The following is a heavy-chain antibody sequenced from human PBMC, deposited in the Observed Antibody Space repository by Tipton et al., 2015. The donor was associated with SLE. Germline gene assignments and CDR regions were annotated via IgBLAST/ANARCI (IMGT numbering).Heavy chain of an antibody. Sequence: RSLRLSCAASGFTFDDYAMHWVRQAPGKGLEWVSGISWNSGSIGYADSVKGRFTTSRDNAKNSLYLQMNSLRAEDTALYYCARGESSHYYDSSGYGAFDIWGQGTMVTVSS. D-gene: IGHD3-22*01. V-gene: IGHV3-9*01. CDR1: GFTFDDYA. J-gene: IGHJ3*02. CDR2: ISWNSGSI. CDR3: ARGESSHYYDSSGYGAFDI.